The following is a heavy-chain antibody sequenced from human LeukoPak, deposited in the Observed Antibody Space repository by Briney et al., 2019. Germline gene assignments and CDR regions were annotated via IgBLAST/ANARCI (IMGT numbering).Heavy chain of an antibody. CDR1: GFTFDDYA. V-gene: IGHV3-9*01. CDR3: AKDGDYYGSGSXFDI. Sequence: GRSLRLSCAASGFTFDDYAMHWVRQAPGKGLEWVSGISWNSGSIGYADSVKGRFTISRDNAKNSLYLQMNSLRAEDTALYYCAKDGDYYGSGSXFDIWGQGTMVTVSS. J-gene: IGHJ3*02. CDR2: ISWNSGSI. D-gene: IGHD3-10*01.